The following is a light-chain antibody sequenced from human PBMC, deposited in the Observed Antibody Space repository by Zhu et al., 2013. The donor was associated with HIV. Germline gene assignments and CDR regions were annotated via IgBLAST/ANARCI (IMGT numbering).Light chain of an antibody. V-gene: IGKV1-27*01. CDR1: QGIGNY. Sequence: DIQMTQSPSSLSASIGDRVTITCRASQGIGNYLAWYQQRPGKPPKLLISATSTLQSGVPSRFSGSGSGTGFTLTISSLQAEDVATYYCQKYDSVPALTFGGGTKVEIK. J-gene: IGKJ4*01. CDR3: QKYDSVPALT. CDR2: ATS.